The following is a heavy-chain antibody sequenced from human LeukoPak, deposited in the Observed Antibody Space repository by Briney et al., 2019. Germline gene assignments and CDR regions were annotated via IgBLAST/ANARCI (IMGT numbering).Heavy chain of an antibody. CDR1: GYSFTTYW. CDR3: VRRNYYGSGSQYSHFDY. D-gene: IGHD3-10*01. J-gene: IGHJ4*02. CDR2: LYPGDSDT. V-gene: IGHV5-51*01. Sequence: GESLKISCKGSGYSFTTYWIGWVRQMPGKGLEWMGVLYPGDSDTRYSPSFQGQVTISVDKSISTAYLQWSSLKASDTAIYYCVRRNYYGSGSQYSHFDYWGLGTLVTVSS.